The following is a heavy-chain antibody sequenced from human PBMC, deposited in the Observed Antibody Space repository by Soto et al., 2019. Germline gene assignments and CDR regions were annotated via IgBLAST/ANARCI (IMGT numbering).Heavy chain of an antibody. J-gene: IGHJ6*02. CDR2: ISYDGSNK. CDR3: AKDRRTGMDV. D-gene: IGHD1-1*01. Sequence: QVRLVESGGGVVQPGRSLRLSCAASGFTFSSYGMHWVRQAPGKGLEWVAVISYDGSNKYYADSVKGRFTISRDNSKNTLYLQMNSPRAEDTAVYYCAKDRRTGMDVWGQGTTVTVSS. V-gene: IGHV3-30*18. CDR1: GFTFSSYG.